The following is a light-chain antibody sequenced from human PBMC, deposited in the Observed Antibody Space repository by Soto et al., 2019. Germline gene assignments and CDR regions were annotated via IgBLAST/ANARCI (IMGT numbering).Light chain of an antibody. Sequence: QSALTQPPSASGSPGQSVTISCTGTKNDIGVYDFVSWYQHHPGKAPRLIIYEVVQRPSGVPDRFSGSKSGNTASLTVSGLQAADEGDYYCCSYAGSYTLVFGGGTKLTVL. V-gene: IGLV2-8*01. J-gene: IGLJ3*02. CDR1: KNDIGVYDF. CDR2: EVV. CDR3: CSYAGSYTLV.